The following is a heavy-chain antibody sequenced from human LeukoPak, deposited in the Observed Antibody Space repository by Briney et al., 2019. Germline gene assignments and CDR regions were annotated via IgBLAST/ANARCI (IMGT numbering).Heavy chain of an antibody. CDR3: AKGCSSTSCYNDY. J-gene: IGHJ4*02. Sequence: GGSLRLSCAASGFTFSSYAMSWVRQAPGKGLEWVSAIGGSGGSTYYADSVKGRFTISRDNSKNTLYLQMNSLRAEDTAVYYCAKGCSSTSCYNDYWGQGTLVTVSS. V-gene: IGHV3-23*01. CDR1: GFTFSSYA. D-gene: IGHD2-2*01. CDR2: IGGSGGST.